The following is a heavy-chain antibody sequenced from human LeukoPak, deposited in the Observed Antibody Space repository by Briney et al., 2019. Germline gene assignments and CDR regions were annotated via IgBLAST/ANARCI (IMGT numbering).Heavy chain of an antibody. CDR3: ARGGGGRRITIFGVVYHDAFDI. V-gene: IGHV3-11*01. CDR1: GFIFSDYY. J-gene: IGHJ3*02. Sequence: GGSLRLSCAASGFIFSDYYMSWIRQAPGKGLEWVSYISSSGSTIYYADSVKGRLTISRDNAKNSLYLQMNSLRAEDTAVYYCARGGGGRRITIFGVVYHDAFDIWGQGTMVTVSS. D-gene: IGHD3-3*01. CDR2: ISSSGSTI.